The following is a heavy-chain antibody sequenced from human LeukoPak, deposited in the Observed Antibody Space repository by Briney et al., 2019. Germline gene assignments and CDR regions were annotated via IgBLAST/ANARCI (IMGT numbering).Heavy chain of an antibody. V-gene: IGHV3-30-3*01. Sequence: GGSLRLSCAVSGFTFTSYAMHWVRQAPGKGLEWVAVVSYDGSDKDHADSVTGRFTISRDNSKNTLYLQMNSLRVEDTAVYYCARDNRKYYYDSSGYYYEDAFDIWGQGTMVTVSS. D-gene: IGHD3-22*01. J-gene: IGHJ3*02. CDR3: ARDNRKYYYDSSGYYYEDAFDI. CDR2: VSYDGSDK. CDR1: GFTFTSYA.